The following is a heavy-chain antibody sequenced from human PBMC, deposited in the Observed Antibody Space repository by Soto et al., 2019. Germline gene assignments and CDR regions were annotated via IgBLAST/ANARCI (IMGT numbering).Heavy chain of an antibody. CDR1: VGSFSGYY. CDR2: INHSGDT. D-gene: IGHD1-1*01. CDR3: ARVEPIGLDY. J-gene: IGHJ4*02. V-gene: IGHV4-34*01. Sequence: PSETLSLTCAVYVGSFSGYYWSWIRQPPGKGLEWIGEINHSGDTNYNPSLKSRVTISVDTSKSQFSLKLSSVTAADTAVYYCARVEPIGLDYWGQGTLVTVSS.